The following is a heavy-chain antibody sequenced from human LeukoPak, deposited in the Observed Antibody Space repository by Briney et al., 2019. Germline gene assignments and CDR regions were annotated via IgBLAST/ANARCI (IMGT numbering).Heavy chain of an antibody. CDR1: GGSISSYY. Sequence: SEALSLTCTVSGGSISSYYWSWIRQPAGEGLEWIGRIHTSGSTNYSPSLKSRVTMSVDTSKNQFSLKLSSVTAADTAVYYCARVKIDAFDIWGQGTMVTVSS. J-gene: IGHJ3*02. CDR3: ARVKIDAFDI. V-gene: IGHV4-4*07. CDR2: IHTSGST.